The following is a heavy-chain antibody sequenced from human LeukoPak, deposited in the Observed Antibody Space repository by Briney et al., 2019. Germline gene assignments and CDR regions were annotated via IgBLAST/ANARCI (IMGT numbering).Heavy chain of an antibody. V-gene: IGHV3-30*03. CDR3: ARAGSYYGSGSYYGEGLEYGMDV. CDR2: ISYDGSNK. D-gene: IGHD3-10*01. Sequence: GRSLRLSCAASGFTFSSYGMHCVRQAPGKGLEWVAVISYDGSNKYYADSVKGRFTISRHNAKNSLYLKMKSLRAEETAVYYCARAGSYYGSGSYYGEGLEYGMDVWGQGTTVTVSS. J-gene: IGHJ6*02. CDR1: GFTFSSYG.